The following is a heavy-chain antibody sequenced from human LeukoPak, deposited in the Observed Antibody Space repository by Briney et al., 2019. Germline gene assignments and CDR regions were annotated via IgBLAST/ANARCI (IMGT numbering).Heavy chain of an antibody. J-gene: IGHJ3*02. CDR2: INHSGST. V-gene: IGHV4-34*01. CDR3: ARLARDAFDI. Sequence: SETLSLTCAVYGGSFSGYYWSWIRQPPGKGLEWIGEINHSGSTNYNPSLKSRVTMSVDTSKNQFSLKLSSVTAADTAVYYCARLARDAFDIWGQGTMVTVSS. CDR1: GGSFSGYY.